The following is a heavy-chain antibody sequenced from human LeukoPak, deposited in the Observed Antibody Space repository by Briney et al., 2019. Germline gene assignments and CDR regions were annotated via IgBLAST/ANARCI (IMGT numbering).Heavy chain of an antibody. CDR2: IKSKTDGGTT. D-gene: IGHD3-3*01. Sequence: GGSLRLSCAASGFTFSSYSMNWVRQAPGKGLEWVGRIKSKTDGGTTDYAAPVKGRFTISRDDSKNTLYLQMNSLKTEDTAVYYCTTDGRLYDFWSGYYIRGDYWGQGTLVTVSS. CDR1: GFTFSSYS. J-gene: IGHJ4*02. CDR3: TTDGRLYDFWSGYYIRGDY. V-gene: IGHV3-15*01.